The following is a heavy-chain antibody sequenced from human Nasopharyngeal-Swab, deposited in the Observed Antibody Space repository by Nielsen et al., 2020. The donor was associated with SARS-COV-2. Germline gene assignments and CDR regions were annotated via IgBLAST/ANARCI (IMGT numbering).Heavy chain of an antibody. Sequence: GESLKISCAASGFTFSSYWMHWVRQAPGKGLVWVARIKSDGSSTSYADSVKGRFTISRDSSKKVVYLQMNSLRPEDTGLYYCAKEMFKYGSGVSSDGFDVWGQGTRVTVSS. V-gene: IGHV3-74*01. D-gene: IGHD3-10*01. J-gene: IGHJ3*01. CDR2: IKSDGSST. CDR1: GFTFSSYW. CDR3: AKEMFKYGSGVSSDGFDV.